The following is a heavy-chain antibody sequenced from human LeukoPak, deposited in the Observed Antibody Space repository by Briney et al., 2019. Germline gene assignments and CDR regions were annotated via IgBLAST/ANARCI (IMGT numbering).Heavy chain of an antibody. CDR2: ISYDGSNK. CDR3: AKGYCSSTSCYPGSGY. CDR1: GFTFSSYG. J-gene: IGHJ4*02. V-gene: IGHV3-30*18. D-gene: IGHD2-2*01. Sequence: GGSLRLSCAASGFTFSSYGMHWVRQAPGKGLEWVAAISYDGSNKYYADSVKGRFTIPRDNSKNTLYLQMNSLRAEDTAVYYCAKGYCSSTSCYPGSGYWGQGTLVTVSS.